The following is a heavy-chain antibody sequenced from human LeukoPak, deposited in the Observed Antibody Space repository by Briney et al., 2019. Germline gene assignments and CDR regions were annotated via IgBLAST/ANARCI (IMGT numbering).Heavy chain of an antibody. CDR2: IYYSGST. Sequence: SSETLSLTCAVYGGSFSGYYWSWIRQPPGKGLEWIGSIYYSGSTYYSPSLRSRVSISVDTSKNQFSLKLSSVTAADTAVYYCARRDCSSSSCPLNWFDPWGQGTLVTVSS. CDR1: GGSFSGYY. J-gene: IGHJ5*02. V-gene: IGHV4-34*01. CDR3: ARRDCSSSSCPLNWFDP. D-gene: IGHD2-2*01.